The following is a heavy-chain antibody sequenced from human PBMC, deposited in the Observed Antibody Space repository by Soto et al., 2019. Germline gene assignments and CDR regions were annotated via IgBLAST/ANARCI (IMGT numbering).Heavy chain of an antibody. Sequence: GGSLRLSCAASGFTFSSYWMSWVRQAPGKGLEWVANIKQDGSEKYYVDSVKGRFTISRDNAKNSLYLQMNSLRAEDTAVYYCARDLPGSSGYCSHYWGQGTLVTVSS. J-gene: IGHJ4*02. CDR2: IKQDGSEK. V-gene: IGHV3-7*05. CDR3: ARDLPGSSGYCSHY. CDR1: GFTFSSYW. D-gene: IGHD3-22*01.